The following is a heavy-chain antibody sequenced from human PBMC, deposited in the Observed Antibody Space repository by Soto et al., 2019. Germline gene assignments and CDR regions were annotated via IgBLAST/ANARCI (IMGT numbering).Heavy chain of an antibody. CDR3: AKDQGSSWYEIDY. CDR2: ISGSGGST. J-gene: IGHJ4*02. CDR1: GFTFSNYA. Sequence: EVQLLESGGGLVQPGGSLRLSCAASGFTFSNYAVTWVRQAPGKGLEWVSTISGSGGSTYYANSVKGRFNISRDNYRNTLYMQMNSLRAEDTAVYYCAKDQGSSWYEIDYWGQGTLVTVSS. V-gene: IGHV3-23*01. D-gene: IGHD6-13*01.